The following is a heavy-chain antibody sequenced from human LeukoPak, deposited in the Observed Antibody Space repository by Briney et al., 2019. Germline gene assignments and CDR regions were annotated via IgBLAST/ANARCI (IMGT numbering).Heavy chain of an antibody. J-gene: IGHJ5*02. CDR1: GYTFTSYY. Sequence: GASVKVSCKASGYTFTSYYMHWVRQAPGQGLEWMGLINPTGDSTGYAQKFQGRVTMTRDMSTRTDFMELSSLRSEDTAVHYCARDNSVGDNAWWFDPWGQGTLVTVSS. V-gene: IGHV1-46*01. CDR3: ARDNSVGDNAWWFDP. D-gene: IGHD1-26*01. CDR2: INPTGDST.